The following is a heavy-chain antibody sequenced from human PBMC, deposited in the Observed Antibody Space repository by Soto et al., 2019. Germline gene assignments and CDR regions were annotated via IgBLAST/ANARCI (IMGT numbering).Heavy chain of an antibody. V-gene: IGHV5-51*01. CDR1: GYNFANYW. D-gene: IGHD3-10*01. CDR2: IFPGDSDT. Sequence: SLNMSCKGSGYNFANYWIGWVRQMPGKGLEWMGMIFPGDSDTKKSPSLQGQITMSVDKSNSSAYLQWRSLKASDTARYYGAAGDETGVDAVYIWGKWTWVTVS. J-gene: IGHJ6*03. CDR3: AAGDETGVDAVYI.